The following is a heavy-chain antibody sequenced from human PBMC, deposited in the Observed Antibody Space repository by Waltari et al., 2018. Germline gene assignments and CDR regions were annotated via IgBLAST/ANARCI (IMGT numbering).Heavy chain of an antibody. D-gene: IGHD7-27*01. J-gene: IGHJ5*02. CDR1: GGSLSRGSYY. CDR2: IYTSGST. Sequence: QVQLQESGPGLVKPSQTLSLTCTVSGGSLSRGSYYWSWIRQPAGKGLEWIGRIYTSGSTNYNPSLKSRVTISVDTSKNQFSLKLSSVTAADTAVYYCARWGPKGGFDPWGQGTLVTVSS. CDR3: ARWGPKGGFDP. V-gene: IGHV4-61*02.